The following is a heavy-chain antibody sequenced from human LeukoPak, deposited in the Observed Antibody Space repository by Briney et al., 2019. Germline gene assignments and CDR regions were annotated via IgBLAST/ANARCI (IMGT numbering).Heavy chain of an antibody. CDR3: AGISSALSDY. CDR2: ISSSSNYI. Sequence: GGSLRLSCAASGFTFSSYTMNWVRQAPGKGLEWVSSISSSSNYIYYADSVKGRFTNSRDNAKNSLCLQMNSLRAEDTAVYYCAGISSALSDYWGQGTLVTVSS. J-gene: IGHJ4*02. D-gene: IGHD6-13*01. CDR1: GFTFSSYT. V-gene: IGHV3-21*01.